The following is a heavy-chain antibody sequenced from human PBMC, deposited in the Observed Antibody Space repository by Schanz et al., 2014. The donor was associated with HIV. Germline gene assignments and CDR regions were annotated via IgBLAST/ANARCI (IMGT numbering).Heavy chain of an antibody. CDR3: ARDVQPLYGMDV. Sequence: QVQLVQSGAEVKKPGSSVKVSCKTSGGTFSSFAINWVRQAPGQGLEWMGAIIPILGGANYAQKFQGRVTITVDKSTSTVYMELIGLRSEDTAIYYCARDVQPLYGMDVWGQGTTVTVSS. CDR1: GGTFSSFA. D-gene: IGHD5-18*01. CDR2: IIPILGGA. J-gene: IGHJ6*02. V-gene: IGHV1-69*06.